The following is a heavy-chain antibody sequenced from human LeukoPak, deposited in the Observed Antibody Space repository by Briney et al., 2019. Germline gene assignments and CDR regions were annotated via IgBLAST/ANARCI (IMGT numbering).Heavy chain of an antibody. CDR2: IRSSSSYI. CDR3: ARAGYPIVVVPAAMSDH. CDR1: GFTFSSYS. Sequence: PGGSLRLSCAASGFTFSSYSMNWVRQAPGKGLEWVSSIRSSSSYIYYADSVKGRFTISRDNAKNSLYLQMNSLRAEDTAVYYCARAGYPIVVVPAAMSDHWGQGTLVTVSS. J-gene: IGHJ5*02. V-gene: IGHV3-21*01. D-gene: IGHD2-2*01.